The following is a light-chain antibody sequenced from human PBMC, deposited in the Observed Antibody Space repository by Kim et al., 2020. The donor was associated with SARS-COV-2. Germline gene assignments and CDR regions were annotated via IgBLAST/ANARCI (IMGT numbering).Light chain of an antibody. CDR2: GTS. CDR3: QHYDGSFT. V-gene: IGKV3-20*01. J-gene: IGKJ3*01. CDR1: RSVSNNF. Sequence: CSPGEKATPSCRASRSVSNNFLAWYQQKPGQAPRLLISGTSTRASGIPDRFRGSGFGTDFTLTISGLEPEDSAVYYCQHYDGSFTFGPGTKVDIK.